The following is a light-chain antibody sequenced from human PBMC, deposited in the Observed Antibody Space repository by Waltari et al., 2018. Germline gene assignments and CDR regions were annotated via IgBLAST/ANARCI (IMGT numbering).Light chain of an antibody. J-gene: IGKJ2*01. CDR2: KAS. Sequence: DIQMTQSPSTLSASVGDRVTFPCRASQSINAWLAWYQQRPGKAPKLLIYKASILVSGVPSRFSGSGSGTEFTLTISSLQPDDFATYYCQQYDSYSTFGQGTKLEI. CDR3: QQYDSYST. V-gene: IGKV1-5*03. CDR1: QSINAW.